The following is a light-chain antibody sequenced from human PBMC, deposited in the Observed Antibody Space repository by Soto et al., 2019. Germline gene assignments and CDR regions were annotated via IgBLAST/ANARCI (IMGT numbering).Light chain of an antibody. CDR2: SIN. CDR1: TGAVTKGFS. J-gene: IGLJ1*01. CDR3: LLWYGGAYG. Sequence: QAVVTQEPSLTVSPGGTVTLTCASSTGAVTKGFSPNWLQQRPGQPPRALIYSINKTHSWTPARFSGSLLGGKAALTLSGVQPEDEAVYYCLLWYGGAYGVGTGTKV. V-gene: IGLV7-43*01.